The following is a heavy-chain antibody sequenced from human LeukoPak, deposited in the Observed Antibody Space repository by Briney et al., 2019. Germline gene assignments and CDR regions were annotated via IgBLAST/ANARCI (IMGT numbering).Heavy chain of an antibody. CDR3: ARVGRGIYSMDV. V-gene: IGHV3-48*02. CDR1: GFTHSFHG. J-gene: IGHJ6*02. Sequence: PGGSLRLPCSASGFTHSFHGMKWVRQTPGKGLEWVSYIINSGGTIYYADSVQGRFTISRDNAKNSLYLQMNSLRDEDPAVYYCARVGRGIYSMDVWGQGTTVTVSS. CDR2: IINSGGTI. D-gene: IGHD6-13*01.